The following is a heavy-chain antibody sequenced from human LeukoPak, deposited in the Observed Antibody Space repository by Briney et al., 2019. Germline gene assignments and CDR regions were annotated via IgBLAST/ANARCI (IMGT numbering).Heavy chain of an antibody. D-gene: IGHD3-10*01. CDR2: INHSGST. J-gene: IGHJ5*02. CDR1: GGSFSGYY. V-gene: IGHV4-34*01. Sequence: PSETLSLTCAVYGGSFSGYYWSWIRQPPGKGLEWIGEINHSGSTNYNPSLKSRVTISVDTSKNQFSLKLSSVTAADTAVYYCARRNLLWFGELSSWFDPWGQGTLVTVSS. CDR3: ARRNLLWFGELSSWFDP.